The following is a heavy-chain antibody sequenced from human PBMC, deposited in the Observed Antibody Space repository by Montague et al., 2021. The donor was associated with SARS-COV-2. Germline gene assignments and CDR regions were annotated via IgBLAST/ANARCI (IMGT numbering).Heavy chain of an antibody. V-gene: IGHV4-4*09. Sequence: ETLSLTCTVSSGSLSNYYWSWIRQSPDKGLEWIGYMYETGNMIYNPSLRSRVSISADTSKSQLSLRLTSVTAADSARYYCARNMAYWGQGVLVTV. CDR1: SGSLSNYY. CDR2: MYETGNM. D-gene: IGHD2/OR15-2a*01. CDR3: ARNMAY. J-gene: IGHJ4*02.